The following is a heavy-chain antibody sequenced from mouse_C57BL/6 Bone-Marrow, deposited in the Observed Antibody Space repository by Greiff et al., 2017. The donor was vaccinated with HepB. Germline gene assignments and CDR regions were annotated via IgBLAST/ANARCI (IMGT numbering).Heavy chain of an antibody. CDR3: ARRDGYYYAMDY. J-gene: IGHJ4*01. Sequence: VQLQQPGAELVRPGTSVKLSCKASGYTFTSYWMHWVKQRPGQGLEWIGVIDPSDSYTNYNQKFKGKATLTVDTSSSTAYMQLSSLTSEDSAVYYCARRDGYYYAMDYWGQGTSVTVSS. CDR1: GYTFTSYW. CDR2: IDPSDSYT. V-gene: IGHV1-59*01. D-gene: IGHD2-3*01.